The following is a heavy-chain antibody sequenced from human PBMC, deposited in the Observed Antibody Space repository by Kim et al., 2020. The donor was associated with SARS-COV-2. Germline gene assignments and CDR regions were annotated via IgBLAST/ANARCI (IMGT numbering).Heavy chain of an antibody. V-gene: IGHV3-9*01. D-gene: IGHD6-19*01. CDR3: AKDQRSGIAVAGTGYFDL. CDR2: ISWNSGSI. J-gene: IGHJ2*01. Sequence: GGSLRLSCAASGFTFDDYAMHWVRQAPGKGLEWVSGISWNSGSIGYADSVKGRFTISRDNAKNSLYLQMNSLRAEDTALYYCAKDQRSGIAVAGTGYFDLWGRGTLVTVSS. CDR1: GFTFDDYA.